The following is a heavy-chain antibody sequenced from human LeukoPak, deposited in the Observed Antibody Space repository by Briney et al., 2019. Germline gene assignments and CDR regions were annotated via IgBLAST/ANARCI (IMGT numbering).Heavy chain of an antibody. D-gene: IGHD6-13*01. V-gene: IGHV4-4*09. CDR2: IYTSGST. CDR3: AMPAAAGSTAPTAFDI. Sequence: SETLSLTCTVSGGSIGCYYWSWIRQPPGKGLEWIGYIYTSGSTNYNPSLKSRVTISVDTSKNQFSLKLSSVTAADTAVYYCAMPAAAGSTAPTAFDIWGQGTMVTVSS. J-gene: IGHJ3*02. CDR1: GGSIGCYY.